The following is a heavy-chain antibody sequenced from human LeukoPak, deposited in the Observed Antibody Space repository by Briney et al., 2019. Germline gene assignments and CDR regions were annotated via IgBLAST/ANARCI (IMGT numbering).Heavy chain of an antibody. Sequence: ASVKVSCKASGYTFTGYYMHWVRRAPGQGLEWMGWINPNSGGTNYAQKFQGRVTLTRDTSITTVYMELSRLTSDDTAIFYCAVAPGDYWGQGTLVTVSS. CDR3: AVAPGDY. J-gene: IGHJ4*02. CDR1: GYTFTGYY. CDR2: INPNSGGT. V-gene: IGHV1-2*02. D-gene: IGHD2-21*01.